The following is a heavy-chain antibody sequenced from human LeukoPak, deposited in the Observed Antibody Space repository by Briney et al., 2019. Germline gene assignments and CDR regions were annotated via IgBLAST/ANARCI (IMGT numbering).Heavy chain of an antibody. Sequence: GGSLRLSCAASGFTFSSYGMHWVRQAPGKGLEWVAVISYDGSNKYYADSVKGRFTISRDNSKNTLYLQMNSLRAEDTAVYYCARGRTTVTPDAFDIWGQGTMVTVSS. CDR1: GFTFSSYG. J-gene: IGHJ3*02. D-gene: IGHD4-17*01. CDR3: ARGRTTVTPDAFDI. V-gene: IGHV3-30*03. CDR2: ISYDGSNK.